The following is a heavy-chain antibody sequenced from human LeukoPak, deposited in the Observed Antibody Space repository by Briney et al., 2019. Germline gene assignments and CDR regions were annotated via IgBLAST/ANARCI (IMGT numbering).Heavy chain of an antibody. CDR2: IFHTGIT. Sequence: SGTLSLTCNVSAGSVTKYYWHWIRQAPGKGLEWIGFIFHTGITNYNPSLKSRVTISVDTSKNQFSLKLTSVTAADTAVYFCARDLFPINWFESWGQGTLVTVSS. V-gene: IGHV4-59*02. CDR3: ARDLFPINWFES. J-gene: IGHJ5*01. D-gene: IGHD2-2*02. CDR1: AGSVTKYY.